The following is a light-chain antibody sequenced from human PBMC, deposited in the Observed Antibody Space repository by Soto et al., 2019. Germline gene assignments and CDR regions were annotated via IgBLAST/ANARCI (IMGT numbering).Light chain of an antibody. CDR3: KSRTTRNTLG. Sequence: QSVLTQPASVSGSPGQSITISCTGTSSDVGGYNYVSWYQQHPGKAPKLIIYEVTHRPSGVSSRFYGSRSGNTASLTISGLQAEDEADYYCKSRTTRNTLGFGGGTKVTVL. CDR1: SSDVGGYNY. J-gene: IGLJ3*02. V-gene: IGLV2-14*01. CDR2: EVT.